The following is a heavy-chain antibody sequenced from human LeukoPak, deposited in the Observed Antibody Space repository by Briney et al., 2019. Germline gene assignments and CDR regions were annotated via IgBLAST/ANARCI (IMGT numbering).Heavy chain of an antibody. CDR1: GGTFSSYA. V-gene: IGHV1-69*01. D-gene: IGHD2-2*01. CDR3: ARALSQLLFHDAFDI. Sequence: GASVKVSCKASGGTFSSYAISWVRQAPGQGLEWMGGIIPIFGTANYAQKFQGRVTITADESTSTAYMALSSLRSEDTAVYYCARALSQLLFHDAFDIWGQGTMVTVSS. J-gene: IGHJ3*02. CDR2: IIPIFGTA.